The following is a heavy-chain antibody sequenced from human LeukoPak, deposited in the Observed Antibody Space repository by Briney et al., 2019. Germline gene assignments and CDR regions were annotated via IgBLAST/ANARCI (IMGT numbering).Heavy chain of an antibody. CDR2: IYSTGSI. J-gene: IGHJ4*02. Sequence: GGSLRLSCAASGFTFSDYYMSWIRQAPGKGLEWVSLIYSTGSIHYADSVKGRFTISRDNSKNTLYLQMNSLRAEDTAIYYCARGESPIDCWGQGTLVTVSS. CDR3: ARGESPIDC. CDR1: GFTFSDYY. V-gene: IGHV3-53*01.